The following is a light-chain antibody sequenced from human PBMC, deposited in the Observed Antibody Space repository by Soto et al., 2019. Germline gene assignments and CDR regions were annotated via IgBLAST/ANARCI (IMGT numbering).Light chain of an antibody. CDR3: SSFTGSGTLGV. V-gene: IGLV1-40*01. J-gene: IGLJ1*01. CDR1: NSNLGAGYD. Sequence: QSVLTQPPSVSGAPGQRVTISCTGNNSNLGAGYDVHWYQQLPGAAPKLVIFGNRNRPSGVPERFSGSKSGTSASLAISGLQAEDEADYYCSSFTGSGTLGVFGTGTKVTVL. CDR2: GNR.